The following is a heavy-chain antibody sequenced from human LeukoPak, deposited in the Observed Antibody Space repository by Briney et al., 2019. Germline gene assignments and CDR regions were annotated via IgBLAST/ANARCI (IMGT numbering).Heavy chain of an antibody. J-gene: IGHJ3*02. D-gene: IGHD3-10*01. V-gene: IGHV3-23*01. CDR3: AKISGWGVKAFDI. CDR2: ISGSGDSK. CDR1: GFTFSSYA. Sequence: GGSLRLSCAASGFTFSSYAMSWVRQAPGKGLEWASAISGSGDSKYYADSVKGRFTISRDNSKNTLYLQVNSLRADDTAIYYCAKISGWGVKAFDIWGQGTMVTVSS.